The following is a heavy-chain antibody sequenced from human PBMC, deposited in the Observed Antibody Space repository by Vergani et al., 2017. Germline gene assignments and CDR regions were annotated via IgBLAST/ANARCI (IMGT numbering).Heavy chain of an antibody. CDR3: ARGLPGGLAFDI. J-gene: IGHJ3*02. CDR2: IYYSGST. CDR1: GGSISSYY. V-gene: IGHV4-59*01. Sequence: QVQLQESGPGLVKPSETLSLTCTVSGGSISSYYWSWIRQPPGKGLEWIGYIYYSGSTNYNPSLKSRVTISVDTSKNQFSLKLSSVTAADTAGYYCARGLPGGLAFDIWGQGTMVTVSS.